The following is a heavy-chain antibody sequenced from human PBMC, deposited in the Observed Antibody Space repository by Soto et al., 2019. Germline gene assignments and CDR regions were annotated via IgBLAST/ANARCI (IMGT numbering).Heavy chain of an antibody. CDR2: ISATGTT. CDR1: CYSMSTYY. J-gene: IGHJ3*01. CDR3: ARDKYGAADF. D-gene: IGHD3-10*01. V-gene: IGHV4-4*07. Sequence: SETLSLTCTVSCYSMSTYYWNWIRQSAEKGLEWIGRISATGTTTYIPSLKSRINLSVDTSKNEFSLNLKFVTAADTAVYFCARDKYGAADFWGPGTQVTLS.